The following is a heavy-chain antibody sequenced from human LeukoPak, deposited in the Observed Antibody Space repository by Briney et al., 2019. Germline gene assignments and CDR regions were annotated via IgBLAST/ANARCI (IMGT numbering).Heavy chain of an antibody. D-gene: IGHD2-15*01. Sequence: PGGSLRPSCAASGFTFTNYWMHWVRQAPGKGLVWVSRISTDGSSTTYVDSVKGRFTISRDNAKNTLYLQMSSLRAEDTAVYYCGRFTEGGSVYWGQGTLVTVSS. J-gene: IGHJ4*02. CDR2: ISTDGSST. CDR1: GFTFTNYW. V-gene: IGHV3-74*01. CDR3: GRFTEGGSVY.